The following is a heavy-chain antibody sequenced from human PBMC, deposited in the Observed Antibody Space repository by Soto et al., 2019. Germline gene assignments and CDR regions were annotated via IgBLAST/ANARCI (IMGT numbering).Heavy chain of an antibody. V-gene: IGHV1-46*02. CDR1: GYTFQNYH. Sequence: QVQLVQSGAAVKEPGASVKVSCKASGYTFQNYHMHWVRQAPGQGLEWMGIIHPSGDTKTYAQRFQGRLAMTRDASTSTAYMELSSLTYEDTAVYFCARDLWGSWTVDYWGQGTLVTVSS. CDR3: ARDLWGSWTVDY. J-gene: IGHJ4*02. D-gene: IGHD3-16*01. CDR2: IHPSGDTK.